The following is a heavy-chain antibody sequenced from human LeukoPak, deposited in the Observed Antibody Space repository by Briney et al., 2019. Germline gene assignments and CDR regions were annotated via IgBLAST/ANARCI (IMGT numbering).Heavy chain of an antibody. CDR3: AREHIVVVTANYLDY. J-gene: IGHJ4*02. Sequence: PGGSLRLFCAASGFSFSDYAMHWVRQAPGKGLEWVAIISYDGSNRYYADSVKGRFTISRDNSKNTLYLQMNSLRGEDTAVYYCAREHIVVVTANYLDYWGQGTLVTVSS. CDR2: ISYDGSNR. CDR1: GFSFSDYA. V-gene: IGHV3-30-3*01. D-gene: IGHD2-21*02.